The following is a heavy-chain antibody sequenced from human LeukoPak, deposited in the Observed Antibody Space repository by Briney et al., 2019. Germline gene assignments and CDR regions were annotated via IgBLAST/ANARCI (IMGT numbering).Heavy chain of an antibody. D-gene: IGHD3-3*01. CDR2: ISFDGSFE. Sequence: GGSLRLSCAASGFTFNTFGMHWVRQAPGKGLEWVALISFDGSFEYSADSLKGRFIISRDNAKDTLYLQMNSLRVEDTAVFYCARDQYDTWSRRGNFDSWGQGTLVIVSS. V-gene: IGHV3-33*01. CDR3: ARDQYDTWSRRGNFDS. CDR1: GFTFNTFG. J-gene: IGHJ4*02.